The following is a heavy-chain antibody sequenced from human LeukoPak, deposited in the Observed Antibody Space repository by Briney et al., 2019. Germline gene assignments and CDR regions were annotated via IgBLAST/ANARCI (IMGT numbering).Heavy chain of an antibody. V-gene: IGHV3-48*04. D-gene: IGHD2-21*01. J-gene: IGHJ4*02. CDR2: INGRGGII. Sequence: GGSLRLSCKASGFSFSNYYMNWVRQAPGKGLEWLSHINGRGGIINYADSVKGRFTISRDNARNSLDLHMSSLGAEDTAVYYCAREGDGPRYYFDYWGQGILVTVSS. CDR3: AREGDGPRYYFDY. CDR1: GFSFSNYY.